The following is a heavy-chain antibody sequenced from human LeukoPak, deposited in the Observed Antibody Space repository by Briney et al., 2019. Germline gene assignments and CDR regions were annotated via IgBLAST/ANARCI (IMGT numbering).Heavy chain of an antibody. CDR1: GYTFTSYY. Sequence: ASVKVSCKASGYTFTSYYRHWVRQAPGQGLEWMGIINPSGGSTSYAQKFQGRVTMTRDMSTSTVYMELSSLRSEDTAVYYCAANTATNGVDYWGQGTLVTVSS. CDR3: AANTATNGVDY. V-gene: IGHV1-46*01. CDR2: INPSGGST. J-gene: IGHJ4*02. D-gene: IGHD5-24*01.